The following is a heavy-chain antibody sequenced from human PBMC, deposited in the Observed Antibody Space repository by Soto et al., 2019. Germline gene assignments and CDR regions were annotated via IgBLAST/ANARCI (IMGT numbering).Heavy chain of an antibody. Sequence: GGSLRLSCAASGFTFSSYSMNWVRQAPGKGLEWISYISTTSSSIYYADSVKGRFTISRDNAKNSLFLQMNSLRDEDTAVYYCERKGVAFDYWGQGALVTVSS. D-gene: IGHD3-3*01. CDR3: ERKGVAFDY. V-gene: IGHV3-48*02. CDR1: GFTFSSYS. CDR2: ISTTSSSI. J-gene: IGHJ4*02.